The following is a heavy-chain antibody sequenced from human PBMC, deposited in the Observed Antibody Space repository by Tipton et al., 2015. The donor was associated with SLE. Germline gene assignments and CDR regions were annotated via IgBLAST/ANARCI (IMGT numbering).Heavy chain of an antibody. J-gene: IGHJ4*02. Sequence: SLRLSCAASGLTFSDHWMNWVRQAPGRGLEWVASINQGGSENHYVDSVRGRFTISRDNGQNSLYLEMNSLEAEGTALYYCAAAAMGHWGQGSLVTVSS. V-gene: IGHV3-7*01. CDR3: AAAAMGH. CDR2: INQGGSEN. CDR1: GLTFSDHW. D-gene: IGHD2-2*01.